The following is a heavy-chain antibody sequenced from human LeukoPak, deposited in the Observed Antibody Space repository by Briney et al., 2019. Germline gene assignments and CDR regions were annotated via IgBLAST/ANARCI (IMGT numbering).Heavy chain of an antibody. Sequence: SENLSLNCTVSGGSISSGGYYWSWIRQHPGKGLERIGYIYYSGSTYYNPSLKSRVTISVDTSKNQFSLKLSSVTAADTAVYYCARVVPAGNWFDPWGQGTLVTVSS. V-gene: IGHV4-31*03. CDR3: ARVVPAGNWFDP. D-gene: IGHD2-2*01. CDR1: GGSISSGGYY. CDR2: IYYSGST. J-gene: IGHJ5*02.